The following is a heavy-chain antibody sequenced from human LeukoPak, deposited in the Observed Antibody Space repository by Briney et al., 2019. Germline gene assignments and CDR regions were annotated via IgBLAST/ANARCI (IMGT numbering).Heavy chain of an antibody. Sequence: GRSLRLSCAASGFTFSSYGMHWVRQAPGKGLEWVAVISYDGSNKYYADSVKGRFTISRDNSKNTLYLQMNSLRAEDTAVYYCAKDQKCSSTSCYRYYYDSSGYYLDYWGQGTLVTVSS. D-gene: IGHD3-22*01. J-gene: IGHJ4*02. CDR3: AKDQKCSSTSCYRYYYDSSGYYLDY. CDR1: GFTFSSYG. V-gene: IGHV3-30*18. CDR2: ISYDGSNK.